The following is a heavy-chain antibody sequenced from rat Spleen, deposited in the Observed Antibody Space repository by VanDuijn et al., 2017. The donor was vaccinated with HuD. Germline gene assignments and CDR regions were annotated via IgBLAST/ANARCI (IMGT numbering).Heavy chain of an antibody. CDR1: GFTFGKFA. CDR3: ATHRENSGYGY. V-gene: IGHV5-7*01. CDR2: LYHDGSST. Sequence: EVQLAESGGGLVQPGKSMKLSCAASGFTFGKFAMAWVRQAPKKGLEWVAFLYHDGSSTYYRDSVKGRFTISRDNAKSTLYLQMDSLRSEDTATYYCATHRENSGYGYWGQGVMVTDSS. D-gene: IGHD4-3*01. J-gene: IGHJ2*01.